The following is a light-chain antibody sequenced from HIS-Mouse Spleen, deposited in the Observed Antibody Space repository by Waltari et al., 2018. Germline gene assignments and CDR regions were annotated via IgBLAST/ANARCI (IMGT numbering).Light chain of an antibody. Sequence: SYELTQPPSVSVSPGQTARITCSGDALPKKSAYWYQQKSGQAPVLVIYKDSKRPSGIPERFSGSRSGTMATLTISGAQVEDEADYYCYSTDSSGNHRVFGGGTKLTVL. CDR2: KDS. CDR1: ALPKKS. V-gene: IGLV3-10*01. J-gene: IGLJ2*01. CDR3: YSTDSSGNHRV.